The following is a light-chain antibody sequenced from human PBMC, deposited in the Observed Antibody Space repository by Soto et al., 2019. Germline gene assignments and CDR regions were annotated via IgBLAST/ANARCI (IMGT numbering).Light chain of an antibody. CDR2: FVS. CDR1: QSLLHNNGYHF. V-gene: IGKV2-28*01. CDR3: MQSLQAPRT. Sequence: DIVMTQSPLSLPVTPGEPASISCRSSQSLLHNNGYHFLDWILQKPGRSPQLLIYFVSNRASGVPDRFSGSGSGTDFTLKISRVEAEDVGVYYCMQSLQAPRTFGPGTKVDL. J-gene: IGKJ3*01.